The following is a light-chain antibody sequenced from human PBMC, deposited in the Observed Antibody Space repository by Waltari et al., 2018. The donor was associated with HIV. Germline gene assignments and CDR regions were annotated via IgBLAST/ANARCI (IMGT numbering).Light chain of an antibody. CDR1: SSNIGNNY. CDR2: RNN. J-gene: IGLJ3*02. CDR3: AAWDDSLSEGV. V-gene: IGLV1-47*01. Sequence: QSVLTQPPSASGTPGQRVTISCSGGSSNIGNNYVFWYPHLPGTAPTPLIHRNNQRPAGVPDRFSGSKSGFSASLAIRGLRSEDEGDYYCAAWDDSLSEGVFGGGTKVTVL.